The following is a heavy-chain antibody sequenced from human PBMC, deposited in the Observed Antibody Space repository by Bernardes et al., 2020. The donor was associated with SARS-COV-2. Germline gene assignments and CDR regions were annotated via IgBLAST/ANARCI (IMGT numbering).Heavy chain of an antibody. V-gene: IGHV1-18*01. J-gene: IGHJ5*02. D-gene: IGHD5-18*01. CDR1: GYTFTSYG. CDR3: ATVVGYSYGGGWFDP. Sequence: ASVKVSCKASGYTFTSYGISWVRQAPGQGLEWMGWISAYNGDTSYAQNLQGRVTMTTDTSTSTAYMELRSLRSDDTAVYFCATVVGYSYGGGWFDPWGQGTLVTVSS. CDR2: ISAYNGDT.